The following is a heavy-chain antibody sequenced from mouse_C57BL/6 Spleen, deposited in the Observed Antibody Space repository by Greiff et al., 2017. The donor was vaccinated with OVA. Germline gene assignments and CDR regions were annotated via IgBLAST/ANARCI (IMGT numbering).Heavy chain of an antibody. CDR2: INPYNGDT. Sequence: VQLQQSGPELVKPGDSVKISCKASGYSFTGYFMNWVMQSHGKSLEWIGRINPYNGDTFYNQKFKGKATLTVDKSSSKAHMERRSLTAEDSAVYYCAKGAYSNYAMDYWGQGTSVTVSS. CDR3: AKGAYSNYAMDY. CDR1: GYSFTGYF. D-gene: IGHD2-5*01. J-gene: IGHJ4*01. V-gene: IGHV1-20*01.